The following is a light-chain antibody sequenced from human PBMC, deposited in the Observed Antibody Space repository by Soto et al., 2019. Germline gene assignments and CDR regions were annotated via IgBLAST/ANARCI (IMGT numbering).Light chain of an antibody. J-gene: IGKJ4*01. CDR2: WAS. CDR1: QSVLYSSNSKNY. Sequence: DIVMTQSPDSLSVSLGERATINCRSSQSVLYSSNSKNYLAWYQHKPGQPPKLLIYWASTREAGVPERFSGSGSGTDFTLSISRLQAEDVAVYFCQQYYGNPTFGGGTKVEIK. CDR3: QQYYGNPT. V-gene: IGKV4-1*01.